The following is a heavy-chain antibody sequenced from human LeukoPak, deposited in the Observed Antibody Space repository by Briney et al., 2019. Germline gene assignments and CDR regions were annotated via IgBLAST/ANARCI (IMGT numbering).Heavy chain of an antibody. V-gene: IGHV3-23*01. CDR1: GFTFSSYA. CDR2: SSCSGAGT. Sequence: GGSLRLSCAVSGFTFSSYAMNGVRQAPGKGLEWVSGSSCSGAGTVYADSVKGRLTIPRDNSKNTLYLKMKRLRAEDTAVYYCAKIYDILPRYWLWGQGTLVTVSS. J-gene: IGHJ4*02. D-gene: IGHD3-9*01. CDR3: AKIYDILPRYWL.